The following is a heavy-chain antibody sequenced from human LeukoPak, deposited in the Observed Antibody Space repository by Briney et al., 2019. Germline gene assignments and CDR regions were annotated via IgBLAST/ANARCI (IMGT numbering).Heavy chain of an antibody. V-gene: IGHV3-23*01. CDR2: ISGSGGIT. J-gene: IGHJ4*02. Sequence: GGSLRLSCAASGFTFSTYAMNWVRQAPGKGLEWVSGISGSGGITYYADSVKGRFTISRDNSKNTLYLQMNSLRAEDTAVYYCAKGYDSSGYYYYFDCWGQGTLVTVSS. CDR3: AKGYDSSGYYYYFDC. CDR1: GFTFSTYA. D-gene: IGHD3-22*01.